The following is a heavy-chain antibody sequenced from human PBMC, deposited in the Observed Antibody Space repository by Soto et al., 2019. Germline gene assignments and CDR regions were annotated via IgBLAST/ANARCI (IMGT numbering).Heavy chain of an antibody. J-gene: IGHJ4*02. D-gene: IGHD5-18*01. CDR3: AKGRWLQHTPLDY. Sequence: QVQLVESGGGVVQPGRSLRLSCAASGFTFSSYGMHWVRQAPGKGLEWVAVISYDGSNKYYADSVKGRFTISRDNSKNTLYLQMNSLRAEDTAVYYCAKGRWLQHTPLDYWGQGTLVTVSS. V-gene: IGHV3-30*18. CDR2: ISYDGSNK. CDR1: GFTFSSYG.